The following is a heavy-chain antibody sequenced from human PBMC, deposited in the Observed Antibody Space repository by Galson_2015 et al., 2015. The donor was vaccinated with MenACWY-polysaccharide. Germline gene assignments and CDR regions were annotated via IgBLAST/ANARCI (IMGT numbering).Heavy chain of an antibody. CDR3: AKYGIEVAGSLKNHFDY. Sequence: SLRLSCAASGFTFSSYAMSWVRQAPGKGLEWVSTISGSGGSTYQADSVKGRFTISRDNSKNTLYLQMNSLRAEDTALYYCAKYGIEVAGSLKNHFDYWGQGTLVTASS. CDR2: ISGSGGST. D-gene: IGHD6-19*01. J-gene: IGHJ4*02. V-gene: IGHV3-23*01. CDR1: GFTFSSYA.